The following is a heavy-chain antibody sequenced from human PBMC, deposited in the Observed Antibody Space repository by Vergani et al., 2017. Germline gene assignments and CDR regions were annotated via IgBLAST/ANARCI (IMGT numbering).Heavy chain of an antibody. J-gene: IGHJ5*02. CDR1: GFTVSSNY. V-gene: IGHV3-53*01. CDR3: AKVGVAAAELDP. Sequence: EVQLLEFGGGLVQPGGSLRLSCAASGFTVSSNYMSWVRQAPGEGLEWVSIIFSDYSTYYADSVKGRFTISRDNSKNTLYLQMNSLRAEDTAVYYCAKVGVAAAELDPWGQGTLVTVSS. CDR2: IFSDYST. D-gene: IGHD6-13*01.